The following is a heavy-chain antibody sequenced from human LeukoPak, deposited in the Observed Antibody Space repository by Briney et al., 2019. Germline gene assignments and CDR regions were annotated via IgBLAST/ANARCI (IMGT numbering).Heavy chain of an antibody. CDR1: GYTFTSYG. CDR2: ISAYNGNT. J-gene: IGHJ4*02. D-gene: IGHD3-16*01. CDR3: ARGIHDYVWGSYGS. Sequence: ASVKVSCKASGYTFTSYGISWVRQAPGQGLEWMGWISAYNGNTNYAQKLQGRVTMTTDTSTGTAYMELRSLRSDDTAVYYCARGIHDYVWGSYGSWGQGTLVTVSS. V-gene: IGHV1-18*01.